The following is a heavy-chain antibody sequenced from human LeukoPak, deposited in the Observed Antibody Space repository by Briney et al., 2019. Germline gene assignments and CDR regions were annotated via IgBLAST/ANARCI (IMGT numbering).Heavy chain of an antibody. J-gene: IGHJ6*03. CDR1: GYSISSGYY. Sequence: KPSETLSLTCTVSGYSISSGYYWGWSRQPPGKGLEWIGSIYHSGSTYYNPSLKSRVTISVDTPKNQFSLKLNTVTAADTAVYYCVTGSDYGYYYYYMDVWGKGTTVTVSS. D-gene: IGHD4-17*01. V-gene: IGHV4-38-2*02. CDR2: IYHSGST. CDR3: VTGSDYGYYYYYMDV.